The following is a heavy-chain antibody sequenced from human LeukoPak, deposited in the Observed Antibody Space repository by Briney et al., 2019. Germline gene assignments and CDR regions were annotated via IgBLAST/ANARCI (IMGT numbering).Heavy chain of an antibody. Sequence: PGASVKVSCKASGYTFTGYYMHWVRQAPGQGLEWMGWINPNSGGTNYAQKFQGRVTMTRDTSISTAYMELSRLRSDDTAVYYCAREGEQLSDFYHYYYMDVWGKGTTVTVSS. CDR3: AREGEQLSDFYHYYYMDV. D-gene: IGHD6-6*01. V-gene: IGHV1-2*02. CDR1: GYTFTGYY. J-gene: IGHJ6*03. CDR2: INPNSGGT.